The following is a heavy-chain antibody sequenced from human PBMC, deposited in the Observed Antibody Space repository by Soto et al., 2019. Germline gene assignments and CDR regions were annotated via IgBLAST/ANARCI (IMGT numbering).Heavy chain of an antibody. Sequence: SVKVSCKASGGTFSSYAISWVRQAPGQGLEWMGGIIPIFGTANYAQKFQGRVTITADESTSTAYMELSSLRSEDTAVYYCARTEPQQLVNYYYYGMDVWGQGTTVTVSS. V-gene: IGHV1-69*13. D-gene: IGHD6-13*01. J-gene: IGHJ6*02. CDR3: ARTEPQQLVNYYYYGMDV. CDR1: GGTFSSYA. CDR2: IIPIFGTA.